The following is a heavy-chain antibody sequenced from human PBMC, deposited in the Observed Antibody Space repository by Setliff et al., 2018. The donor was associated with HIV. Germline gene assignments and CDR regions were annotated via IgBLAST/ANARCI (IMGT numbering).Heavy chain of an antibody. V-gene: IGHV4-38-2*02. CDR1: GYSITSGYY. CDR3: ARDRYTYGYFDY. CDR2: ISYGGGT. D-gene: IGHD5-18*01. Sequence: SETLSLTCALSGYSITSGYYWGWIRQSPGKGLEWIGSISYGGGTHYNPSLKSRVIISIDTSKNQSSLKLSSVTAADTALYYCARDRYTYGYFDYWGQGTLVTVSS. J-gene: IGHJ4*02.